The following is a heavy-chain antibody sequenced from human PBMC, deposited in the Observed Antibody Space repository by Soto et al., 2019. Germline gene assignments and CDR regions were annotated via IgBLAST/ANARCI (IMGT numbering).Heavy chain of an antibody. CDR3: VGARGRLVGFDY. CDR2: IDGSGNT. Sequence: TLSLTCAVNSESLSGYYWSWIRQSPGKGLEWIGEIDGSGNTNYSPSLRSQVAMSVDTSKNHFSLNLNSVSAADTAAYYCVGARGRLVGFDYWGQGTLVTVSS. D-gene: IGHD1-26*01. J-gene: IGHJ4*02. V-gene: IGHV4-34*01. CDR1: SESLSGYY.